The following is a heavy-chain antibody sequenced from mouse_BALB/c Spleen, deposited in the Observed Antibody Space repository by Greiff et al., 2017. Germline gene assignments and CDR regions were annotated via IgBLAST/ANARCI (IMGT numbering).Heavy chain of an antibody. CDR1: GYTFTNYW. Sequence: QVQLQQSGAELVRPGTSVKISCKASGYTFTNYWLGWVKQRPGHGLEWIGDIYPGGGYTNYNEKFKGKATLTADTSSSTAYMQLSSLTSEDSAVYFCARPRQLGLPFAYWGQGTLVTVSA. J-gene: IGHJ3*01. V-gene: IGHV1-63*02. D-gene: IGHD3-2*01. CDR2: IYPGGGYT. CDR3: ARPRQLGLPFAY.